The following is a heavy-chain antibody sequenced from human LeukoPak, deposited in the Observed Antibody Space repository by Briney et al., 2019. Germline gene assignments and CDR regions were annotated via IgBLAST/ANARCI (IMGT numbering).Heavy chain of an antibody. CDR3: ARARYCSSISCRDAFDI. V-gene: IGHV3-21*01. Sequence: GGSLRLSCAASGFTFSSYGMNWVRQAPGKGLEWVSSISSSSSYIYYADSVKGRFTISRDNSKNTLFLQMNSLRAEDTAVYYCARARYCSSISCRDAFDIWGQGTMVTVSS. J-gene: IGHJ3*02. CDR2: ISSSSSYI. D-gene: IGHD2-2*01. CDR1: GFTFSSYG.